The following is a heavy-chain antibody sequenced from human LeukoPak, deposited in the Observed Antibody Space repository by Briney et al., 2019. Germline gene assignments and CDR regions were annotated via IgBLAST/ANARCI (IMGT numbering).Heavy chain of an antibody. J-gene: IGHJ4*02. D-gene: IGHD2-2*01. CDR1: GFTFSSYA. V-gene: IGHV3-23*01. CDR3: AKVSNCSSTSCYFDY. CDR2: ISGSGGST. Sequence: GGSLRLSCAASGFTFSSYAMSWVRQAPGKGLEWVSDISGSGGSTYYADSVKGRFTISRDNSKNTLYLQMNSLRAEDTAVYYCAKVSNCSSTSCYFDYWGQGTLVTVSS.